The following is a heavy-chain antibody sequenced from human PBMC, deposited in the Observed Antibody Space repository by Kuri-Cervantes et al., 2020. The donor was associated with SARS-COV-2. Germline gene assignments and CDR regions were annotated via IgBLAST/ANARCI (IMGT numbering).Heavy chain of an antibody. J-gene: IGHJ4*02. CDR3: ARNRGSPVY. D-gene: IGHD1-26*01. V-gene: IGHV3-9*01. Sequence: SLKISCAASGFTFDDYAMHWVRQAPGKGLEWVSGISWNSGSIGYADSVKGRFTISRDNAKNSLYLQMNSLRAEDTAVYYCARNRGSPVYWGQGTLVTVSS. CDR2: ISWNSGSI. CDR1: GFTFDDYA.